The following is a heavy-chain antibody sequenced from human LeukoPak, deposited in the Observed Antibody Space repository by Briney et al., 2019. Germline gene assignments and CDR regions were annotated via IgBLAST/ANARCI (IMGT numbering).Heavy chain of an antibody. CDR2: IYPGDSDT. Sequence: GESLKISCKGSGYSFTSYWIGWVRQMPGKGLEWMGIIYPGDSDTRYSPSFQGQVTISADKSVSTAYLQWSSLKVSDTAMYYCARLNEGYCSGGSCYRGLFDYWGQGTLVTVSS. D-gene: IGHD2-15*01. CDR3: ARLNEGYCSGGSCYRGLFDY. V-gene: IGHV5-51*01. J-gene: IGHJ4*02. CDR1: GYSFTSYW.